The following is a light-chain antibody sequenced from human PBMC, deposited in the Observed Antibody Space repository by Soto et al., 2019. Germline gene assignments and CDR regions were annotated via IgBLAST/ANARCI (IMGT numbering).Light chain of an antibody. CDR1: SSDVGGYNY. CDR2: DVN. J-gene: IGLJ1*01. CDR3: CSYAGSYTFYV. V-gene: IGLV2-11*01. Sequence: QSALTQPRSVSGSPGQSVTISCTVTSSDVGGYNYVSWYQQHPGKAPQLMIFDVNKRPSGVPDRFSGSKSGNTASLTISGLQAEDEADYSCCSYAGSYTFYVFGTGTKVTVL.